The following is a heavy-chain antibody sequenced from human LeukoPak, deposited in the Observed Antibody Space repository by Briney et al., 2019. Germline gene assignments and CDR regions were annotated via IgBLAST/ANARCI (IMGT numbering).Heavy chain of an antibody. D-gene: IGHD2-15*01. V-gene: IGHV1-2*02. J-gene: IGHJ4*02. CDR1: VYTFTPYY. CDR2: INPNTGDT. CDR3: ASYPRYVSTPPFDY. Sequence: ASVKVSCKASVYTFTPYYLHRVRQAPGQRLEWMGWINPNTGDTESAQNFRGRVTRTRDTTISTAYLELTRLTSDDTAVYYCASYPRYVSTPPFDYWGQGTLVTVSS.